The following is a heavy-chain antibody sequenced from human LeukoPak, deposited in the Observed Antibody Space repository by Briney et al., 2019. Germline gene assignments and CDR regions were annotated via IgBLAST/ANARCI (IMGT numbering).Heavy chain of an antibody. J-gene: IGHJ3*02. Sequence: KPSETLSLTCTVSGGSIRSYYWSWIRQPPGKGLEQIGYIYYSGSTNQSPSLKSRVTISVDTSKNQFSLKLTSVTAADTAVYYCAREQSSGGAFDIWDQGTMVTVSS. CDR1: GGSIRSYY. V-gene: IGHV4-59*01. D-gene: IGHD6-19*01. CDR2: IYYSGST. CDR3: AREQSSGGAFDI.